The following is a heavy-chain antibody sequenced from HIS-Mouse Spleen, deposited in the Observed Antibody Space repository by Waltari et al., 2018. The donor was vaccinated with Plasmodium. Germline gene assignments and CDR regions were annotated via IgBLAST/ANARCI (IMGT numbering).Heavy chain of an antibody. CDR1: EWSLSGVF. CDR3: ARGVGRPGY. Sequence: QVQLQQWGAGLLKPSETSSLTCADSEWSLSGVFGSGIRKPPGKGLQWIGEIKHSGSPNYNPSLKSRVTISVDTSKNQFSLKLSSVTAADTAVYYCARGVGRPGYWGQGTLVTVSS. J-gene: IGHJ4*02. CDR2: IKHSGSP. D-gene: IGHD3-10*01. V-gene: IGHV4-34*01.